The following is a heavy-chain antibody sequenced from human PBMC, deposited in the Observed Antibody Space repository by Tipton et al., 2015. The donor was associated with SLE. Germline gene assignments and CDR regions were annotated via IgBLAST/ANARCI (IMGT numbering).Heavy chain of an antibody. CDR1: GGSITNRHHY. CDR2: IYYSGTS. J-gene: IGHJ4*02. CDR3: ARDVGGDNTGRFTYYFDY. Sequence: GLVKPSETLSLTCTASGGSITNRHHYWAWIRQPPGKGLEWIGSIYYSGTSYYNPSLESRLTISVDTAKNQFSLKLSSVTAADTAGYYCARDVGGDNTGRFTYYFDYWGQATLVAVSS. D-gene: IGHD1-14*01. V-gene: IGHV4-39*07.